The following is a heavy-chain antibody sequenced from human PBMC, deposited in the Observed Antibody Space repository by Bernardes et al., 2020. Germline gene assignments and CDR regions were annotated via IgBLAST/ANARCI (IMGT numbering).Heavy chain of an antibody. J-gene: IGHJ4*02. Sequence: ASVQVSCKASGYTFTSYGISWVRQAPGQGLEWMGWISAYNGNTNYAQKPQGRVTMTTDTSTSTAYMELRSLRSDDTAVYYCARDGQDIVVVVAATRFDYWGQGTLVTVSS. V-gene: IGHV1-18*01. CDR1: GYTFTSYG. CDR3: ARDGQDIVVVVAATRFDY. CDR2: ISAYNGNT. D-gene: IGHD2-15*01.